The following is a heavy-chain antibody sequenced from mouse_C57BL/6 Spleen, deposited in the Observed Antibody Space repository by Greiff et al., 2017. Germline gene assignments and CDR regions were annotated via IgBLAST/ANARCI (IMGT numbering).Heavy chain of an antibody. J-gene: IGHJ1*03. CDR1: GYTFTSYW. V-gene: IGHV1-52*01. Sequence: QVQLQQPGAELVRPGSSVKLSCKASGYTFTSYWMHWVKQRPIQGLEWIGNIDPSDSYTNYNQKFKGKSTLTVDKSSSTAYMQLSSLTSEDSAVYYCARGYYGSSYGYFDVWGTGTTVTVSS. CDR3: ARGYYGSSYGYFDV. D-gene: IGHD1-1*01. CDR2: IDPSDSYT.